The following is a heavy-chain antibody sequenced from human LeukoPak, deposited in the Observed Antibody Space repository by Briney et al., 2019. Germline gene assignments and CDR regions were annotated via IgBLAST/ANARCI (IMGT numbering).Heavy chain of an antibody. Sequence: ASVKVSCKASGYTFTSYGISWVRQAPGQGLEWMGWISAYNGNTNYAQKLQGRVTMTTDTSTSTAYMELRSLRSDDTAVYYCAREIDGSPYYYGMDVWGQGTTVTVSS. CDR1: GYTFTSYG. V-gene: IGHV1-18*01. CDR3: AREIDGSPYYYGMDV. CDR2: ISAYNGNT. J-gene: IGHJ6*02. D-gene: IGHD5-24*01.